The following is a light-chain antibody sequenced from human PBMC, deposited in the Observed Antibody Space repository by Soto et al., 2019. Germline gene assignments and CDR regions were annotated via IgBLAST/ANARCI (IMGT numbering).Light chain of an antibody. J-gene: IGLJ1*01. CDR2: EVS. CDR1: SSDVGVYNS. V-gene: IGLV2-14*01. Sequence: QSALTQPASVSGSPGQSITISCTGTSSDVGVYNSVSWYQQHPGKAPKLMIYEVSNLPSGVSNRFSGSKSGNTASLTISGLQAEDEGDYYCSSYTTSSTLLYVFGTGTKLTVL. CDR3: SSYTTSSTLLYV.